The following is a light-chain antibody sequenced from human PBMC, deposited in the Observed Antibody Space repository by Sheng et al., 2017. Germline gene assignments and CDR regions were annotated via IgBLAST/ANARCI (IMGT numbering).Light chain of an antibody. CDR3: QQYDTDPWT. CDR1: QGISTY. Sequence: IQLTQSPSSLSASVGDRVTITCRASQGISTYLAWYQQKPGKAPKVLIHTASTLQSGVPSRFSGSGSGTEFTLTISSLQPDDFATYFCQQYDTDPWTFGQGTKVEI. V-gene: IGKV1-9*01. CDR2: TAS. J-gene: IGKJ1*01.